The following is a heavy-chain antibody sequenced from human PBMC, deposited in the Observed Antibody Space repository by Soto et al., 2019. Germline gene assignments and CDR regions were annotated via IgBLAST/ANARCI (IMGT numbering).Heavy chain of an antibody. D-gene: IGHD3-16*02. V-gene: IGHV1-8*01. Sequence: ASVKVSCKASGYTFTSYDINWVRQATGQGLEWMGWMNPNSGNTGYAQKLQGRVTITRDTSTSTAYMELSSLRSEDTAVYYCARVGSMITFGGVIVDDAFDIWGQGTMVTVSS. CDR1: GYTFTSYD. J-gene: IGHJ3*02. CDR2: MNPNSGNT. CDR3: ARVGSMITFGGVIVDDAFDI.